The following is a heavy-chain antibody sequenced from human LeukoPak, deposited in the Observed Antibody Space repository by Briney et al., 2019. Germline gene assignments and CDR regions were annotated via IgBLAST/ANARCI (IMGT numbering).Heavy chain of an antibody. Sequence: PGGSLRLSCAASVFTVSSNCMSWVRQAPGKGREWVSLIYRGVSTYYADSVKGRFTISRENPNNTLYLQVNSLRAEDTAVYYCARGRGAAAGTSGYYFDYWGQGTLLTVSS. V-gene: IGHV3-53*01. CDR2: IYRGVST. CDR3: ARGRGAAAGTSGYYFDY. CDR1: VFTVSSNC. J-gene: IGHJ4*02. D-gene: IGHD6-13*01.